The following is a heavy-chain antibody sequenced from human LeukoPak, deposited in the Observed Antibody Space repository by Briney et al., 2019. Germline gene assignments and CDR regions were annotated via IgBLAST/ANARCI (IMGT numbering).Heavy chain of an antibody. D-gene: IGHD3-3*01. CDR2: INPNSGGT. Sequence: GASVKVSCKASGYTFTGYYVHWVRQAPGQRLEWMGRINPNSGGTNYAQKFQGRVTMTRDTSISTAYMELSRLRSDDTAVYYCARNTYYDFWSGYYNNWFDPWGQGTLVTVSS. CDR3: ARNTYYDFWSGYYNNWFDP. V-gene: IGHV1-2*06. J-gene: IGHJ5*02. CDR1: GYTFTGYY.